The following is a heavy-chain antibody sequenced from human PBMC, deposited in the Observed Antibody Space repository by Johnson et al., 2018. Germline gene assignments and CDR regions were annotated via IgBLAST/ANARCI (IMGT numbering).Heavy chain of an antibody. CDR2: ISYDGSNK. Sequence: QVELVQSGGGVVQPGRSLRLSCAASGFTFSNYAMHWVRQAPGKGLEWMALISYDGSNKYYADSVKGRFIISRDNSKNTLYLRMTSLEAEDTAVYYCAREIDGFDIWGQGTMVTVSS. CDR1: GFTFSNYA. CDR3: AREIDGFDI. J-gene: IGHJ3*02. V-gene: IGHV3-30-3*01.